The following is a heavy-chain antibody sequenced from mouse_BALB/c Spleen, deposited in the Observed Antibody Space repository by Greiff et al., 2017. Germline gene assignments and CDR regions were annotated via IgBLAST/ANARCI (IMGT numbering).Heavy chain of an antibody. J-gene: IGHJ2*01. D-gene: IGHD2-3*01. CDR1: GFTFTDYY. V-gene: IGHV7-3*02. Sequence: EVKLEESGGGLVQPGGSLRLSCATSGFTFTDYYMSWVRQPPGKALEWLGFIRNKANGYTTEYSASVKGRFTISRDNSQSILYLQMNTLRAEDSATYYCARDDGYYDYWGQGTTLTVSS. CDR2: IRNKANGYTT. CDR3: ARDDGYYDY.